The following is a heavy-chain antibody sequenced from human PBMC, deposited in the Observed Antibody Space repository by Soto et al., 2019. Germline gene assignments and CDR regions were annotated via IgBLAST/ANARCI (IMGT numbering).Heavy chain of an antibody. J-gene: IGHJ6*02. CDR2: INPNSGGT. V-gene: IGHV1-2*04. CDR1: GYTFTGYY. CDR3: AREWPGYHCSGGSCYYGMDV. D-gene: IGHD2-15*01. Sequence: ASVKVSCKASGYTFTGYYMHWVRQAPGQGLEWMGWINPNSGGTNYAQKFQGWVTMTRDTSISTAYMELSRLRSDDTAVYYCAREWPGYHCSGGSCYYGMDVSGQGTTDIVSS.